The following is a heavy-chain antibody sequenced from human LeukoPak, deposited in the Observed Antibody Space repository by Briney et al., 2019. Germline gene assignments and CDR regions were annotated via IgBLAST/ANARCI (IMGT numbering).Heavy chain of an antibody. CDR3: AQPHFDD. J-gene: IGHJ4*02. CDR1: GFTFSSYE. CDR2: VYYSGGGT. Sequence: PGGSLRLSCTASGFTFSSYEMSWIRQAPGKGLEWVASVYYSGGGTHYADSVMGRCTISRDNSKNTLYLQINSLRAGDTAVYYCAQPHFDDWRQGTLVTVSS. V-gene: IGHV3-23*01.